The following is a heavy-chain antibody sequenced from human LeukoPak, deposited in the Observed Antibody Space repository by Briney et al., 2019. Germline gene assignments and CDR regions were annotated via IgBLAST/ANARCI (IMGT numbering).Heavy chain of an antibody. J-gene: IGHJ3*02. V-gene: IGHV3-66*01. CDR2: IYSGGST. D-gene: IGHD3-22*01. Sequence: GGSLRLSCAASGFTVSSNYMSWVRQAPGKGLEWVSVIYSGGSTYYADSVKGRFTISRDNSKNTLYLQMNSLRAEDTAVYYCARDRHYDSSGYPDAFDIWGQGTMVTVSS. CDR3: ARDRHYDSSGYPDAFDI. CDR1: GFTVSSNY.